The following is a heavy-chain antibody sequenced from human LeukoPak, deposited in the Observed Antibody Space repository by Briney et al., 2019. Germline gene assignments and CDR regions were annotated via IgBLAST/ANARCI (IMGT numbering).Heavy chain of an antibody. CDR1: GFTFSSYG. Sequence: GGSLRLSCAASGFTFSSYGMHWVRQAPGKGLEWVAVISYDGSNKYYADSVKGRFTISRDNSKNTLYLQMNSLRAEDTAVYYCAKNHGIAAAGAGWFDPWGQGTLVTVSS. V-gene: IGHV3-30*18. CDR2: ISYDGSNK. D-gene: IGHD6-13*01. CDR3: AKNHGIAAAGAGWFDP. J-gene: IGHJ5*02.